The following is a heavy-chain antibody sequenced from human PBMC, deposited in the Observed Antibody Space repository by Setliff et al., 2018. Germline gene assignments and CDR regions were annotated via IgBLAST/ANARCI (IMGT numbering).Heavy chain of an antibody. V-gene: IGHV3-7*01. Sequence: PGGSLRLSCAASGFTFSSYWMSWVRQAPGKGLEWVANINQDGSEKYYVDSVKGRFTISRDNAKNSLYLQMNSLRADDTAVYYCARDLIRGAPNWFDPWGQGTLVTVSS. CDR3: ARDLIRGAPNWFDP. CDR1: GFTFSSYW. CDR2: INQDGSEK. J-gene: IGHJ5*02. D-gene: IGHD3-10*01.